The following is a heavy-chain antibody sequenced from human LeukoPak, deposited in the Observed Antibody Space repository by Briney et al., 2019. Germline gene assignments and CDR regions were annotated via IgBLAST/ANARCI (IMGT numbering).Heavy chain of an antibody. Sequence: SETLSLTCAVYGESFSGYYWSWIRQPPGKGLEWTGEINHSGSINYNPSLKSRVTVSVDTSKNQFSLKLSSVTAADTAVYYCASSYYYGSGSYRPFYFDYWGQGTLVTVSS. J-gene: IGHJ4*02. V-gene: IGHV4-34*01. CDR2: INHSGSI. CDR3: ASSYYYGSGSYRPFYFDY. D-gene: IGHD3-10*01. CDR1: GESFSGYY.